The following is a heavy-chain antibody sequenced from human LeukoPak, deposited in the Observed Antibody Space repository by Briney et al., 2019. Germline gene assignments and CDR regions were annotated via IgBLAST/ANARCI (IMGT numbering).Heavy chain of an antibody. J-gene: IGHJ4*02. Sequence: GGSLRLSCAASGFTFSSYGMHWVRQAPGKGLEWVAVISYDGSNKYYADSVKGRFTISRDNSKNTLYLQMNSLRAEDTAVYYCAKGDDYGDAPLDYWGQGTLVTVSS. CDR1: GFTFSSYG. D-gene: IGHD4-17*01. CDR3: AKGDDYGDAPLDY. V-gene: IGHV3-30*18. CDR2: ISYDGSNK.